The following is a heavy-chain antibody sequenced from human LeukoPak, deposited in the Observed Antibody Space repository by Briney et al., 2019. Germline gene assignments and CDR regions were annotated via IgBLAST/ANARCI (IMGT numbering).Heavy chain of an antibody. CDR1: GFTFSSYG. V-gene: IGHV3-23*01. Sequence: GGSLRLSCAASGFTFSSYGMSWVRQAPGKGLEWVSAISGSGGSTYYADSVKGRFTISRDNSKNTLYLQMNSLRAEDTAVYYCAKDKPYGDYGWNYFDYWGQGTLVTVSS. J-gene: IGHJ4*02. CDR2: ISGSGGST. CDR3: AKDKPYGDYGWNYFDY. D-gene: IGHD4-17*01.